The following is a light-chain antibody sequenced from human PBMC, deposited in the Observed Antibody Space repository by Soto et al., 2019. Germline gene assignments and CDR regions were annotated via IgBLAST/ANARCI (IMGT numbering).Light chain of an antibody. CDR2: LGS. CDR3: LQALQTPLT. J-gene: IGKJ4*01. CDR1: QSLLHSNGYNY. Sequence: DIVMTQSPLSLPVTPGEPASISCRSSQSLLHSNGYNYLDWYLQKPGQSPQLLIYLGSNRASGVPARFSGSGSGTDFTLQISRVEAEDVGVYYCLQALQTPLTFGGGKKVEI. V-gene: IGKV2-28*01.